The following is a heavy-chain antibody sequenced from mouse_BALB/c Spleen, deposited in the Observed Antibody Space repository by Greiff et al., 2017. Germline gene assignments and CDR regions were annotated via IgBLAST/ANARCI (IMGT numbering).Heavy chain of an antibody. J-gene: IGHJ4*01. CDR2: IWGDGST. Sequence: VKLMESGPGLVAPSQSLSITCAVSGFSLTGYGVNWVRQPPGKGLEWLGMIWGDGSTDYNSAPKSRLSISNDNSKSQVICKMNSLQTDETARYYCARDRGTITTGAMDYWGQGTSVTVSS. CDR1: GFSLTGYG. V-gene: IGHV2-6-7*01. D-gene: IGHD2-4*01. CDR3: ARDRGTITTGAMDY.